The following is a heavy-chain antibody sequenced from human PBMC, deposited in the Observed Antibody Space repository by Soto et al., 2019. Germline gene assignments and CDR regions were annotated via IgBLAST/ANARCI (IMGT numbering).Heavy chain of an antibody. CDR2: INSDGSST. CDR3: ARKLVRITGTFYYYYGMDV. Sequence: PGGSLRLSCAASGFTFSSYWMHWVRQAPGKGLVWVSRINSDGSSTSYADSVKGRFTISRDNAKNTLYLQMNSLRAEDTAVYYCARKLVRITGTFYYYYGMDVWGQGTTVTVSS. D-gene: IGHD1-20*01. J-gene: IGHJ6*02. CDR1: GFTFSSYW. V-gene: IGHV3-74*01.